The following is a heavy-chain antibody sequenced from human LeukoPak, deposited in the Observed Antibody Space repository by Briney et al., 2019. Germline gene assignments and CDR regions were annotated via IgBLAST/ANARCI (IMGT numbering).Heavy chain of an antibody. CDR1: GYTFTSYY. V-gene: IGHV1-46*01. CDR2: INPSGGST. Sequence: GASVKVSCKASGYTFTSYYMHWVRQAPGQGLEWMGIINPSGGSTSYAQKFQGRVTMTRDMSTSTVYMELSSLRSEDTAVYYCARSERVIFQYYYYYMDVWGKGTTVTISS. J-gene: IGHJ6*03. D-gene: IGHD2-15*01. CDR3: ARSERVIFQYYYYYMDV.